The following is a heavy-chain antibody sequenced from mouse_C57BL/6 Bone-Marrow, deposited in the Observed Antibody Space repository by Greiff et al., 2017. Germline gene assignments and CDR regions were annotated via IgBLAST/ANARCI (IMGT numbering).Heavy chain of an antibody. D-gene: IGHD2-12*01. CDR2: IDPSDSYT. CDR3: AREGVTTSYWYWEV. V-gene: IGHV1-69*01. Sequence: VQLQQPGAELVMPGASVKLSCKASGYTFTSYWMHWVKQRPGQGLEWIGEIDPSDSYTNYNQKFKGKSTLTVDKSSSTAYMQLSSLTSEDSAVYYCAREGVTTSYWYWEVWGTGTTVTVSS. J-gene: IGHJ1*03. CDR1: GYTFTSYW.